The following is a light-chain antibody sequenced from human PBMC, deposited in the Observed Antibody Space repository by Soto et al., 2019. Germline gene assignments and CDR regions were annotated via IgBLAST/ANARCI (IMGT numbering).Light chain of an antibody. Sequence: QSVLTQPTSVSGSPGQSITISCTGTSSDVGGYNYVSWYQQHPGKAPKLMIYEVSTRPSGLSNRFSGSKSGNTASLTISGLQAEDEADYYCSSYTTNSTRVFGGGTMVTVL. CDR1: SSDVGGYNY. J-gene: IGLJ3*02. V-gene: IGLV2-14*01. CDR3: SSYTTNSTRV. CDR2: EVS.